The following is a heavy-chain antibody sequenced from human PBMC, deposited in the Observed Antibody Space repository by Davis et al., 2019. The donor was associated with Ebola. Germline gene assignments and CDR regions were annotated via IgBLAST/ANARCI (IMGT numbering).Heavy chain of an antibody. Sequence: SETLSLTCTVSGGSISGYYWSWIRQPPGKGLEWIGEINHSGSTNYNPSLKSRVTISVDTSKHQFSLKLSSVTAADTAVYYCARGRDYYGSGSYYRSYYYYGMDVWGQGTTVTVSS. J-gene: IGHJ6*02. CDR1: GGSISGYY. D-gene: IGHD3-10*01. CDR3: ARGRDYYGSGSYYRSYYYYGMDV. CDR2: INHSGST. V-gene: IGHV4-34*01.